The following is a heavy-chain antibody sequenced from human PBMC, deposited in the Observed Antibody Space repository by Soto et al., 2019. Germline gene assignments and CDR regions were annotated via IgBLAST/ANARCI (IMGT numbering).Heavy chain of an antibody. Sequence: PSETLSLTCTVSGGSISSSGYYWSWIRQRPGKGLEWIGYIYYSGSTYFSPSLKSRVTMSVDTSKNQFSLKLSSVTAADTAVYYCAREDVTVTSYYFDSWGQGTLVTVSS. CDR1: GGSISSSGYY. J-gene: IGHJ4*02. D-gene: IGHD4-17*01. CDR3: AREDVTVTSYYFDS. V-gene: IGHV4-31*03. CDR2: IYYSGST.